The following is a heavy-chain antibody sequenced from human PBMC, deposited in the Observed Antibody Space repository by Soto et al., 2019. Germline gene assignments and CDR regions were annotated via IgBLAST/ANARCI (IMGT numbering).Heavy chain of an antibody. CDR3: ARGVRSEATQYYYYYYGTDV. CDR1: GGTFSSYA. Sequence: SVKVSCKASGGTFSSYAISWVRQAPGQGLEWMGGIIPIFGTANYAQKFQGRVTITADESTSTAYMELSSLRSEDTAVYYCARGVRSEATQYYYYYYGTDVWGQGTTVTVSS. V-gene: IGHV1-69*13. CDR2: IIPIFGTA. J-gene: IGHJ6*02. D-gene: IGHD6-25*01.